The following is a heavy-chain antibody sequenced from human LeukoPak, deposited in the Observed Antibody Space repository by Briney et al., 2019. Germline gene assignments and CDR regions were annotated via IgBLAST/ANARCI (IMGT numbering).Heavy chain of an antibody. J-gene: IGHJ5*02. Sequence: ASVKVSCKASGYTFTGYYMHWVRQAPGQGLEWMGWINPNSGGTNYAQKFQGRVTMTTDTSTTTAYMELRSLRSDDTAAYYCARDINGYYYDSHGYYPTDLWGQGTLVTVSS. CDR3: ARDINGYYYDSHGYYPTDL. CDR1: GYTFTGYY. D-gene: IGHD3-22*01. V-gene: IGHV1-2*02. CDR2: INPNSGGT.